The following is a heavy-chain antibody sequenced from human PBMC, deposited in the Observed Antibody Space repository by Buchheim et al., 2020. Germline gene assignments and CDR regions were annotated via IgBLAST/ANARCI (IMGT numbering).Heavy chain of an antibody. CDR2: ISYDGSNK. CDR1: GFTFSSYG. Sequence: QVQLVESGGGVVQPGRSLRLSCAASGFTFSSYGMNWVRQAPGKGLEWVAVISYDGSNKYYADSVKGRFTISRDNSKNTLYLQMNSLRAEDTAVYYCAKDLYRLPWELFDYWGQGTL. J-gene: IGHJ4*02. D-gene: IGHD1-26*01. CDR3: AKDLYRLPWELFDY. V-gene: IGHV3-30*18.